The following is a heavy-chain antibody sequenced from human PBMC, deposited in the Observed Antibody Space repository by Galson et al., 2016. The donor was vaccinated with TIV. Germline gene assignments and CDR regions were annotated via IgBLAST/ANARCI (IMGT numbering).Heavy chain of an antibody. CDR1: GFTFDEYA. Sequence: SLRLSCAASGFTFDEYAMHWVRQVPGRGLEWISLIAWDGVSRFYADSLKGRFVISRDNSKNSLYLVMNSLRPEDTALYYCVKGRAEVALSGVFDSWGQGILVTVSA. D-gene: IGHD5-12*01. CDR2: IAWDGVSR. V-gene: IGHV3-43D*04. CDR3: VKGRAEVALSGVFDS. J-gene: IGHJ4*02.